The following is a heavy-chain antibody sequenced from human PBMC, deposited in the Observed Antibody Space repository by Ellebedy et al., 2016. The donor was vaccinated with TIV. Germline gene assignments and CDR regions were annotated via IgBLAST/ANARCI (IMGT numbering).Heavy chain of an antibody. D-gene: IGHD5-18*01. V-gene: IGHV3-7*01. J-gene: IGHJ4*02. CDR1: GFTFSNYW. CDR3: SSHVETSMTH. Sequence: GESLKISXVASGFTFSNYWMSWVRQAPGKGLEWVANIKQDGSEKHYVDSVKGRFTISRDNAKSSLYLQMNSLRVEDTALYYCSSHVETSMTHWGQGTLVTVSS. CDR2: IKQDGSEK.